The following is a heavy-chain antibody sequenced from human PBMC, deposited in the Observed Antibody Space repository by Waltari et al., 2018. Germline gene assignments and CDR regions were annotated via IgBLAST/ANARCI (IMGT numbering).Heavy chain of an antibody. V-gene: IGHV3-7*01. J-gene: IGHJ6*02. D-gene: IGHD3-9*01. Sequence: EEQLVESGGGLVQPGGSLRLSCEASGFTFRSCWMNWVRQSPGKGLGWVAKIKKDGSEKYYMDSVKGRFTISRDNAKNSLYLQMNSLRGDDTAVYYCARKARWFYYAMDLWGQGTTVTVSS. CDR3: ARKARWFYYAMDL. CDR2: IKKDGSEK. CDR1: GFTFRSCW.